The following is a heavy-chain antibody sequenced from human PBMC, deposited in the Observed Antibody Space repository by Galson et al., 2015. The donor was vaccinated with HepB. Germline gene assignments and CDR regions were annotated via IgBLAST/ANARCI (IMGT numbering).Heavy chain of an antibody. CDR3: ARELDDAFDI. V-gene: IGHV3-21*01. Sequence: SLRLSCAASGLTFSSYSMNWVRQAPGKGLEWVSSISSSSSYIYYADSVKGRFTISRDNAKNSLYLQMNSLRAEDTAVFYCARELDDAFDIWGQGTMVTVSS. J-gene: IGHJ3*02. CDR1: GLTFSSYS. CDR2: ISSSSSYI.